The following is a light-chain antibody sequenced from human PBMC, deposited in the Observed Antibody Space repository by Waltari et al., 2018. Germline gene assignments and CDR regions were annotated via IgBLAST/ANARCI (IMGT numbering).Light chain of an antibody. Sequence: QTVVTQAPSLSVSPVGTVTLTCALSSGSISATSYATWYHQTPGQAPRTLVYKANTRSSGVPDRFSGSILENKAALTITGAQADDECDYYCALYMGGGIWVFGGGTKLTVL. V-gene: IGLV8-61*01. CDR2: KAN. CDR3: ALYMGGGIWV. J-gene: IGLJ3*02. CDR1: SGSISATSY.